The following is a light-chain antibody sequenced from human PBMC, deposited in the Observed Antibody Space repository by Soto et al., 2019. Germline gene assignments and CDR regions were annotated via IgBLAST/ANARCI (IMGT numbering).Light chain of an antibody. Sequence: DIQMTHSPSTLSASVLYIVTITFRASQSISIWLASYQQKPGKAPKLLIYKASSLESGVPSRFSGSGSGTEFTLAISSLQPDDFATYYCQKYNSYPWTFGQGTKVDIK. CDR3: QKYNSYPWT. CDR2: KAS. J-gene: IGKJ1*01. V-gene: IGKV1-5*03. CDR1: QSISIW.